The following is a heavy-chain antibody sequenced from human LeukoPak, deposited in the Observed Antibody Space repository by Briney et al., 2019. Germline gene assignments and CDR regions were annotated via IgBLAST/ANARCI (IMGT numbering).Heavy chain of an antibody. Sequence: PSETLSLTCAVSGGSISSGGYSWSWIRQPPGKGLEWIGYIYHSGSTYNNPSLKSRVTISVDRSKNLFSLKLSSVTAADTAVYYCAVLSMITFGGVIPKDYWGQGTLVTVSS. CDR1: GGSISSGGYS. V-gene: IGHV4-30-2*01. CDR2: IYHSGST. J-gene: IGHJ4*02. CDR3: AVLSMITFGGVIPKDY. D-gene: IGHD3-16*02.